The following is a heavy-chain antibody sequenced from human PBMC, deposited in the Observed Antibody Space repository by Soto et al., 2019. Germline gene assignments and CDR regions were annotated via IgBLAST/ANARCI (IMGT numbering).Heavy chain of an antibody. J-gene: IGHJ5*02. D-gene: IGHD6-25*01. V-gene: IGHV3-7*01. CDR2: IKQDGSDK. Sequence: GESLKISCAASGFTFSRYWMSWVRQAPGTGLEWVANIKQDGSDKTYVDSVRGRFTISRDNAKNSLYLQMNSLRAEDTAVYYCVSDLGVAAAWGQGTLVTVSS. CDR3: VSDLGVAAA. CDR1: GFTFSRYW.